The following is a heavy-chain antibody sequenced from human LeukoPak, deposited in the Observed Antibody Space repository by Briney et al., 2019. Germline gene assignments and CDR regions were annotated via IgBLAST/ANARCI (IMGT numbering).Heavy chain of an antibody. Sequence: GGSLRLSCAASGFTFSSYSMNWVRQAPGKGLEWVSYISSRSSTIYYADSVKGRFTISRDNAKNSLYLQMNSLRAEDTAVYYCARTYYYDSSGYYGYWGQGTLVTVSS. V-gene: IGHV3-48*01. D-gene: IGHD3-22*01. CDR3: ARTYYYDSSGYYGY. CDR2: ISSRSSTI. J-gene: IGHJ4*02. CDR1: GFTFSSYS.